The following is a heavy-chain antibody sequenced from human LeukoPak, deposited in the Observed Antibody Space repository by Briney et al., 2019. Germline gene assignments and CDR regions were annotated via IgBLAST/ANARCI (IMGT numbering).Heavy chain of an antibody. CDR2: IYYSGST. CDR3: ARSFFVDYVSTFDI. J-gene: IGHJ3*02. D-gene: IGHD4-17*01. CDR1: GGSISSYY. Sequence: PSETLSLTCTVSGGSISSYYWSWIRQPPGKGLEWIGYIYYSGSTNYNPSLKSRVTISVDTSKNQFSLKLSSVTAADSAVYYCARSFFVDYVSTFDIWGQGTMVTVSS. V-gene: IGHV4-59*08.